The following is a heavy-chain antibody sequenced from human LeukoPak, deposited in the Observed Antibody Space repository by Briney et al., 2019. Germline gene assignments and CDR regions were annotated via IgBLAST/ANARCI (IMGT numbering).Heavy chain of an antibody. J-gene: IGHJ6*03. CDR2: IYPGDSDT. CDR1: GYSFTNYW. V-gene: IGHV5-51*01. CDR3: AREVPVPATATSFYYYMDV. D-gene: IGHD1-26*01. Sequence: GESLKISCKGSGYSFTNYWIAWVRQMPGKGLEWMGIIYPGDSDTRYSPSFQGQVTISADRSISTAYLQWSSLKASDTAIYYCAREVPVPATATSFYYYMDVWGKGTTVTVSS.